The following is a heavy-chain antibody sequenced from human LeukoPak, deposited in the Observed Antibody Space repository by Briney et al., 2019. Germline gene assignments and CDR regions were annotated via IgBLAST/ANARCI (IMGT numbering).Heavy chain of an antibody. CDR3: AKGEDHGSGTVHFAS. J-gene: IGHJ4*02. CDR1: GFTFSDYY. D-gene: IGHD3-10*01. Sequence: GSLRLSCAAFGFTFSDYYMSWVRQAPGKGLEWIGEIYHGGSTNYNPSLKSRVAMSVDRSKNQFSLQLSSVTAADTAVYYCAKGEDHGSGTVHFASWGQGTLVTVSS. V-gene: IGHV4-34*01. CDR2: IYHGGST.